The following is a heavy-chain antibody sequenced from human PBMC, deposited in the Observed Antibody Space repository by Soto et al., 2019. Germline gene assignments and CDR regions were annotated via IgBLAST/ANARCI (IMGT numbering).Heavy chain of an antibody. D-gene: IGHD5-18*01. V-gene: IGHV1-8*02. CDR2: MNPGSGDT. Sequence: DSVKVSYKASGYTFTNNDDSWVRQATGQGLEWMGWMNPGSGDTGYAQKFQGRVTMTRDISIATAYMELNSLTSEDTAIYYCARMESFGSLNWFDPWGQGTLVTVSS. J-gene: IGHJ5*02. CDR1: GYTFTNND. CDR3: ARMESFGSLNWFDP.